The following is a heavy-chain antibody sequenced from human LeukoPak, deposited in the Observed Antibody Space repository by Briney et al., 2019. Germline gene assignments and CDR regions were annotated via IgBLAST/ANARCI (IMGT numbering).Heavy chain of an antibody. CDR1: GFTVSSNY. Sequence: GGSLRLSCAASGFTVSSNYMSWVRQAPGKGLEWVSVIYSGASTYYADSVKGRFTISRDNAKNSLYLQMNSLRAEDTAVYYCAIHPTYYYDSSGQEFDYWGQGTLVTVSS. J-gene: IGHJ4*02. D-gene: IGHD3-22*01. V-gene: IGHV3-53*01. CDR2: IYSGAST. CDR3: AIHPTYYYDSSGQEFDY.